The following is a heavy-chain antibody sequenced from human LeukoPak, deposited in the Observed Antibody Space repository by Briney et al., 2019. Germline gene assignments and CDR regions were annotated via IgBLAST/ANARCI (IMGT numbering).Heavy chain of an antibody. V-gene: IGHV3-30-3*01. J-gene: IGHJ4*02. CDR1: GFSLSSYA. D-gene: IGHD3-9*01. CDR2: ISEDATNK. Sequence: GGSLRLSCAASGFSLSSYAMQWVRQAPGKGPEWESGISEDATNKYHADSVKGRFTISRDNSKNTLHLQMDSLRPEDTAVYYCARSMRGYAILTGYFDYWGQGTLVTVSS. CDR3: ARSMRGYAILTGYFDY.